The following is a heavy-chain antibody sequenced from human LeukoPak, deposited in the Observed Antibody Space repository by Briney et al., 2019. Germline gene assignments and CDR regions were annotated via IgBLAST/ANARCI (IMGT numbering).Heavy chain of an antibody. CDR3: ARARGYSGYDYAFDI. CDR2: ISAYNGNT. Sequence: ASVKVSCKASGYTFTSYGISWGRQAPGQGLEGMGWISAYNGNTNYAQKLQGRVTMTTDTSTSTAYMELRSLRSDDTAVYYCARARGYSGYDYAFDIWGQGTMVTVSS. D-gene: IGHD5-12*01. CDR1: GYTFTSYG. J-gene: IGHJ3*02. V-gene: IGHV1-18*01.